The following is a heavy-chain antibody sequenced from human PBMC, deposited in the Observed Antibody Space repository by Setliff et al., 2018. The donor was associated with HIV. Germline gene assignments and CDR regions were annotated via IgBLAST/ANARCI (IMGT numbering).Heavy chain of an antibody. CDR1: GGSFSGYY. CDR2: INQSGGI. Sequence: PSETLSLTCAVPGGSFSGYYWSWIRQPPGKGLEWIGEINQSGGISYNPSLKSRVTISIDTFKNQFSMKLYSVTAADTAVYYCATASGYDLFMGAFDIWGQGTMVTVSS. D-gene: IGHD5-12*01. CDR3: ATASGYDLFMGAFDI. J-gene: IGHJ3*02. V-gene: IGHV4-34*01.